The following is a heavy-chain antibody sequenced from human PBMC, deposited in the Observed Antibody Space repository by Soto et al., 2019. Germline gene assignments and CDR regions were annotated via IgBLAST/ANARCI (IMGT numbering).Heavy chain of an antibody. CDR1: GGSISSDD. CDR2: IYYSGST. J-gene: IGHJ4*02. V-gene: IGHV4-59*01. Sequence: SETLSLTCTVSGGSISSDDWSWIRQPPGKGLEWIGYIYYSGSTNYNPSLKSRVTISVDTSKNQFSLKLSSVTAADTAVYYCASSNGGYSGSYSPNFDYWGQGTLVTVS. CDR3: ASSNGGYSGSYSPNFDY. D-gene: IGHD1-26*01.